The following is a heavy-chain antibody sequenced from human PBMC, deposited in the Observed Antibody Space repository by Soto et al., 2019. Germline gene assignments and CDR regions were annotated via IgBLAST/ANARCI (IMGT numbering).Heavy chain of an antibody. Sequence: SETLSLTCTVSGGSISSYYWSWIRQPPGKGLEWIGYIYYSGSTNYNPSLKSRVTISVDTSKNQFSLKLSSVTAADTAVYYCARHLNAQKSFPWFDPWGQGTLVTVSS. CDR2: IYYSGST. V-gene: IGHV4-59*08. CDR3: ARHLNAQKSFPWFDP. CDR1: GGSISSYY. J-gene: IGHJ5*02.